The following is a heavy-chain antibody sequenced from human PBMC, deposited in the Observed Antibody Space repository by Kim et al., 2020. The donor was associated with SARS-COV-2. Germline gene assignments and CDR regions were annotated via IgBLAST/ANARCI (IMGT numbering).Heavy chain of an antibody. V-gene: IGHV3-21*01. D-gene: IGHD1-1*01. CDR3: ARDEGTSTKYAFDI. J-gene: IGHJ3*02. Sequence: DEAKGRVTISRDNAKRSLYLQISSLRAEDTAVYYCARDEGTSTKYAFDIWGQGTMVTVSS.